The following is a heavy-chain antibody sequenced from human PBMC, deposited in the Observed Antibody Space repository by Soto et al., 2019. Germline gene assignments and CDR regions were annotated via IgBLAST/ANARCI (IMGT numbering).Heavy chain of an antibody. CDR2: IKSKTDGGTT. D-gene: IGHD3-22*01. J-gene: IGHJ4*02. CDR3: ARPSGTNYYDSSGYYRSYPFDY. CDR1: GFTFSNAW. V-gene: IGHV3-15*01. Sequence: EVQLVESGGGLVKPGGSLRLSCAASGFTFSNAWMSWVRQAPGKGLEWVGRIKSKTDGGTTDYAAPVKGRFTISRDDSKNTLYLQMNSLKTEDTAVYYCARPSGTNYYDSSGYYRSYPFDYWGQGTLVTVSS.